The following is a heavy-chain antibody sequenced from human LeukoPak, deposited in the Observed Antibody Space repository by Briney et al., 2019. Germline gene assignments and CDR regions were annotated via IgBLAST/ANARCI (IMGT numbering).Heavy chain of an antibody. CDR2: ISVGGLYT. D-gene: IGHD5-24*01. CDR1: GFTFATHG. CDR3: VKEGSHSDGGHSPTFDS. Sequence: GGSLRLSCAASGFTFATHGMSWVRQVPGKGLEWVSAISVGGLYTYYADSVRGRFTISRDNSKSALYLQMNSLRSEDTAMYHCVKEGSHSDGGHSPTFDSWGLGTLVTVSS. V-gene: IGHV3-23*01. J-gene: IGHJ4*02.